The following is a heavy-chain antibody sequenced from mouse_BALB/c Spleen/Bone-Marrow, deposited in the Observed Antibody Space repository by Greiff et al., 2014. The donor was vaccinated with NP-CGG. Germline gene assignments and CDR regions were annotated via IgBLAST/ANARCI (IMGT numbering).Heavy chain of an antibody. CDR3: ARNGNYGAWFAY. J-gene: IGHJ3*01. V-gene: IGHV14-3*02. D-gene: IGHD2-1*01. CDR1: GYNIKDTY. CDR2: IDPANGNT. Sequence: EVQLQQSGAELVKPGASVKMSCKASGYNIKDTYMHWVKQRPEQGLEWIGRIDPANGNTKYDQKFQGKATITADTSSNTAYLQLSSLTSEDTAVYYCARNGNYGAWFAYWGQGTLVTVSA.